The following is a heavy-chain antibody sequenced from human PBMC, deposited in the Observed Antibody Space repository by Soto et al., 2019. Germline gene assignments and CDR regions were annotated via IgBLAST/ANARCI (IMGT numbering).Heavy chain of an antibody. V-gene: IGHV4-59*01. CDR3: ARALPVTDYYYYYYMDV. CDR2: IYYSGST. D-gene: IGHD2-21*02. CDR1: GGSISSYY. Sequence: NPSETLSLTCTVSGGSISSYYWSWIRQPPGKGLEWIGYIYYSGSTNYNPSLKSRVTISVDTSKNQFSLKLSSVTAADTAVYYCARALPVTDYYYYYYMDVWGKGTTVTVSS. J-gene: IGHJ6*03.